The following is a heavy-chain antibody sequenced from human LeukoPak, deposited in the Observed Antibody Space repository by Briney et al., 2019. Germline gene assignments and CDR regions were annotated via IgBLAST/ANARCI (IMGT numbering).Heavy chain of an antibody. V-gene: IGHV4-34*01. D-gene: IGHD2-2*01. CDR3: ARAAARCSSTSCSIWFDP. J-gene: IGHJ5*02. CDR1: GGSFSGYY. Sequence: SETLSLTCAVYGGSFSGYYWSWIRQPRGKGLEWIGEINHSGSTNYNPPLKSRVTISVDTSKNQFSLKLSSVTAADTAVYYCARAAARCSSTSCSIWFDPWGQGTLVTVSS. CDR2: INHSGST.